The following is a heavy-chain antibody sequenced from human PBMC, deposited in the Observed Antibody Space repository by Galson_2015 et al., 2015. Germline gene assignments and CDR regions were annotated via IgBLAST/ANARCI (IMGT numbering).Heavy chain of an antibody. J-gene: IGHJ4*02. Sequence: SLRLSCAASGFIFRNYWTVWVRQTPEKGLEWVAKIRYDGSQTFYVDSVKGRFTISRDNAENSLYLQMNSLRADDTAVYYCARDANRGGEFDYWGQGALVTVSS. CDR1: GFIFRNYW. CDR2: IRYDGSQT. CDR3: ARDANRGGEFDY. D-gene: IGHD1-14*01. V-gene: IGHV3-7*03.